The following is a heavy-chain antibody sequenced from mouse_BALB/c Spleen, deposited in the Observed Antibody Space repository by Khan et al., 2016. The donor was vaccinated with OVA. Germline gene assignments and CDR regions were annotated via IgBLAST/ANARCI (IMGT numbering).Heavy chain of an antibody. V-gene: IGHV9-3-1*01. J-gene: IGHJ4*01. CDR1: GYTFTNYG. CDR2: INTYTGEP. Sequence: QIQLVQSGPELKKPGETVKISCKASGYTFTNYGMNWVKQAPGKGLKWMGWINTYTGEPTYADDFKGRFAFSLETSASTAYLPINNRKNDDTATYYCARPPYFSYVMVYWGQGTSVTVSS. D-gene: IGHD2-10*01. CDR3: ARPPYFSYVMVY.